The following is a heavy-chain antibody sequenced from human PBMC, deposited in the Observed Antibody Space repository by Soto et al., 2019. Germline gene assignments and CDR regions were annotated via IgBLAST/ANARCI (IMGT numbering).Heavy chain of an antibody. CDR1: GYTFTGYY. Sequence: ASVKVSCKASGYTFTGYYMHWVRQAPGQGLEWMGWINPNSGGTNYAQKFQGWVTMTRDTSISTAYMELSRLRSDDTAVYYCARSIAAAGMRRFDPLGQGTLVTVSS. V-gene: IGHV1-2*04. J-gene: IGHJ5*02. CDR3: ARSIAAAGMRRFDP. D-gene: IGHD6-13*01. CDR2: INPNSGGT.